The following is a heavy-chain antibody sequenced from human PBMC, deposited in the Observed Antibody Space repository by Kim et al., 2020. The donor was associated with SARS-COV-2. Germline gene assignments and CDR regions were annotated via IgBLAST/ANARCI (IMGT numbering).Heavy chain of an antibody. V-gene: IGHV3-74*01. CDR3: ARTYYYGSGSYVY. CDR1: GFTFSSYW. Sequence: EGSLRLSCAASGFTFSSYWMHWVRQAPGKGLVWVSRINSDGSTTSYADSVKGRVTISRDNAKNTLFLQMNSLRAEDTAVYYCARTYYYGSGSYVYWGQGTLVTVSS. D-gene: IGHD3-10*01. CDR2: INSDGSTT. J-gene: IGHJ4*02.